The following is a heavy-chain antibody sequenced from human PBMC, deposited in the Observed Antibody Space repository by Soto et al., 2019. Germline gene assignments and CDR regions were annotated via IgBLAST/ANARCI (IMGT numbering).Heavy chain of an antibody. D-gene: IGHD6-6*01. J-gene: IGHJ4*02. V-gene: IGHV3-23*01. Sequence: EVQLLESGGDLVQPGVSLRVSCAASGFTFQNYAMSWVRQAPGQGLEWVSSISKGGATTYYADSVKGRFTISRDHSKSTLSLQMSSLRAEDTALYYCSKALGTYSSSGLDDCWGQGTLVTVSS. CDR3: SKALGTYSSSGLDDC. CDR2: ISKGGATT. CDR1: GFTFQNYA.